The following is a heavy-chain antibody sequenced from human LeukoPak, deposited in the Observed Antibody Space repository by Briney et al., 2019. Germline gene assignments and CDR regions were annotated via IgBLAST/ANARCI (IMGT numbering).Heavy chain of an antibody. D-gene: IGHD5-18*01. J-gene: IGHJ4*02. CDR2: INYSGST. CDR1: GGSISNYY. Sequence: SETLSLTCNVSGGSISNYYWSWIRQPPGKGLEWIGYINYSGSTNYNPSLKSRVTISVDTSKNKFSLKLSSVTAADTAVYYCARVWDTAMATGFDYWGQGTLVTVSS. CDR3: ARVWDTAMATGFDY. V-gene: IGHV4-59*01.